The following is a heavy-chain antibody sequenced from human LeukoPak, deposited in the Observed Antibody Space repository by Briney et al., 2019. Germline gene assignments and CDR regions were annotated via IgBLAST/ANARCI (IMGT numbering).Heavy chain of an antibody. J-gene: IGHJ4*02. CDR1: GYTFTDYY. CDR2: VDPEDGET. D-gene: IGHD3-3*02. CDR3: ATGFIFGVVIRRHLKDNFDY. V-gene: IGHV1-69-2*01. Sequence: VKVSCKVSGYTFTDYYMHWVQQAPGKGLEWMGLVDPEDGETIYAEKFQGRVTITADTSTDTADMELSSPRSEDTAVYYCATGFIFGVVIRRHLKDNFDYWGQGTLVTVSS.